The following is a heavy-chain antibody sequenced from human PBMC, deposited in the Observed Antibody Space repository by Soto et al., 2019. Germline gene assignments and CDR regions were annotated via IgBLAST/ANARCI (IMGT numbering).Heavy chain of an antibody. CDR2: LSHGGTSK. V-gene: IGHV3-30-3*01. D-gene: IGHD1-20*01. CDR1: GXTLSNHS. CDR3: ARDRRITGIVSEIDL. J-gene: IGHJ5*02. Sequence: GSLRLSGAASGXTLSNHSNVWVRLAPGKGLEWVALLSHGGTSKYYAGSVKGRFTISSDKTTKTLFLQMDSMYTEDTPFYYCARDRRITGIVSEIDLWGRGILGTVSS.